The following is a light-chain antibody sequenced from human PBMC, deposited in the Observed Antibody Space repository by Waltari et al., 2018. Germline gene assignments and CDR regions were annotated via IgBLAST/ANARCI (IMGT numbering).Light chain of an antibody. CDR3: QKYNSAPLT. J-gene: IGKJ3*01. Sequence: PASLSASVGDRVTITCRASQDISNSLAWYQQKPGKVPKLLIYVASTLQSGVPSRFSGSGSGTDFTLTISSLQPEDVATYYCQKYNSAPLTFGPGTKVDIK. V-gene: IGKV1-27*01. CDR2: VAS. CDR1: QDISNS.